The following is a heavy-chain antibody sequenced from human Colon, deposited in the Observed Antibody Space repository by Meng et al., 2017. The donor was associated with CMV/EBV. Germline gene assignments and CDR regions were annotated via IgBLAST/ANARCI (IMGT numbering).Heavy chain of an antibody. V-gene: IGHV1-69*10. D-gene: IGHD3-3*01. CDR1: GCTFSSYA. CDR3: ARAQVRGGYYTYYYDMDV. CDR2: ISPMPGLA. J-gene: IGHJ6*02. Sequence: SVKVSCKASGCTFSSYAVSWVRQAPGQGLEWMGGISPMPGLANFAQKFEDRVTISADKSTNTVYIELSSLRSEDTAVYYCARAQVRGGYYTYYYDMDVWGQGTTVTVSS.